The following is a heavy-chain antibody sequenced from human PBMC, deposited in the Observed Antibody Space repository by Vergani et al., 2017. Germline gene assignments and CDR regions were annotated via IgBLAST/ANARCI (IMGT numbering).Heavy chain of an antibody. CDR3: AKGTMVRGALDY. V-gene: IGHV3-23*04. D-gene: IGHD3-10*01. Sequence: VQLVESEGGVVQPGRSLTLSCVASGFTFSSYAMSWVRQAPGKGLEWVSAISGSGGSTYYADSVKGRFTISRDNSKNTLYLQMNSLRAEDTAVYYCAKGTMVRGALDYWGQGTLVTVSS. CDR1: GFTFSSYA. J-gene: IGHJ4*02. CDR2: ISGSGGST.